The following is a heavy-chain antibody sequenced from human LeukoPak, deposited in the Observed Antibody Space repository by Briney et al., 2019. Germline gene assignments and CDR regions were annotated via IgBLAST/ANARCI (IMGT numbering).Heavy chain of an antibody. J-gene: IGHJ4*02. Sequence: GGSLRLSCAASGNYWMHWVRQAPGKGLVWVSHINSDGSWTSYADSVKGRFTISKDNAKSTVYLQMNNLRAEDTAVYYCAKRGYNYDYDYWGQGTLVTVSS. V-gene: IGHV3-74*01. CDR2: INSDGSWT. CDR3: AKRGYNYDYDY. D-gene: IGHD5-18*01. CDR1: GNYW.